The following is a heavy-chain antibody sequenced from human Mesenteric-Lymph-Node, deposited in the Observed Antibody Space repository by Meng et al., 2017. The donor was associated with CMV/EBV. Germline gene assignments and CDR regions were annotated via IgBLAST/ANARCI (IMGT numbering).Heavy chain of an antibody. D-gene: IGHD2-15*01. CDR1: FSGYY. Sequence: FSGYYWSWIRQPPGKGLEWIGEINHSGSTDYNPSLKSRVTISVDTSKNQFSLKLSSVTAADTAVYYCAREFGYCSGGSCYGGFFEYWGRGSLVTVSS. J-gene: IGHJ4*02. CDR3: AREFGYCSGGSCYGGFFEY. CDR2: INHSGST. V-gene: IGHV4-34*01.